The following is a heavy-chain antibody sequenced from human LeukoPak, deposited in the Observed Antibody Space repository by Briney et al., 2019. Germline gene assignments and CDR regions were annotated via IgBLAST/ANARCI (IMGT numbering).Heavy chain of an antibody. Sequence: SETLSLTCTVSGGSISSYYWGWIRQPPGKGLEWIGSIYYSGSTYYNPSLKSRVTISVDTSKNQFSLKLSSVTAADTAVYYCAREGGGVAAAMDYWGQGTLVTVSS. CDR1: GGSISSYY. J-gene: IGHJ4*02. D-gene: IGHD6-13*01. CDR3: AREGGGVAAAMDY. V-gene: IGHV4-39*07. CDR2: IYYSGST.